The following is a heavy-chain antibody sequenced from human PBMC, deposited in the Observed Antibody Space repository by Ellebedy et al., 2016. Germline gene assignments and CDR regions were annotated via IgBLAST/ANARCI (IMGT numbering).Heavy chain of an antibody. Sequence: SVKVSCXASGGTFSSYAISWVRQAPGQGLEWMGGIIPIFGTANYAQKFQGRVTITADESTSTAYMELSSLRSEDTAVYYCARDPLRGIRGKTPDAFDIWGQGTMVTVSS. CDR1: GGTFSSYA. V-gene: IGHV1-69*13. CDR3: ARDPLRGIRGKTPDAFDI. J-gene: IGHJ3*02. D-gene: IGHD1-26*01. CDR2: IIPIFGTA.